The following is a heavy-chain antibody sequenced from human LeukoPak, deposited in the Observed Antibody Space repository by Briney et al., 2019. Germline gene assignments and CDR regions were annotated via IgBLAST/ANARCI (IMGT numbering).Heavy chain of an antibody. Sequence: GESLKISCKGSGYSFSTYWIAWVRQMPGKGLEWMGSIYPRDSDTTYSPSFQGQVTISADRSIRTAYLQWSSLKASDTAMYYCARQDGYGEYLFDYWGQGTLVTVSS. CDR1: GYSFSTYW. J-gene: IGHJ4*02. CDR3: ARQDGYGEYLFDY. D-gene: IGHD5-18*01. CDR2: IYPRDSDT. V-gene: IGHV5-51*01.